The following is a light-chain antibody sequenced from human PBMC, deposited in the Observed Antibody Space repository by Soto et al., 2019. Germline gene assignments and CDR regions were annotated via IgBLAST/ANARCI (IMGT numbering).Light chain of an antibody. CDR1: NIGGKS. J-gene: IGLJ2*01. CDR3: QVWDTDRDHVE. CDR2: DNS. Sequence: SYELTQPPSVSVAPGQTARITCGGNNIGGKSVHWYQQRPGQAPVLVVFDNSDRPSGIPERLSGSNSGNTATLTISRVEAGDEADYYCQVWDTDRDHVEFGGGTKLTVL. V-gene: IGLV3-21*02.